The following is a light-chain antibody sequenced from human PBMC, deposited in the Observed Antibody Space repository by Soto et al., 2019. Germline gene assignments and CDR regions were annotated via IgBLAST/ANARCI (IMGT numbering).Light chain of an antibody. V-gene: IGKV1-5*03. CDR1: QGISSY. CDR2: KES. CDR3: QKYNSYSWT. Sequence: IHITQSPSPLSASTGDRVTITCRASQGISSYLAWYQQKTGKAPKLLIYKESSLESGVPSRLSGSGSGTEFNLTISSLQPDDFATYYCQKYNSYSWTCGQGTKVDIK. J-gene: IGKJ1*01.